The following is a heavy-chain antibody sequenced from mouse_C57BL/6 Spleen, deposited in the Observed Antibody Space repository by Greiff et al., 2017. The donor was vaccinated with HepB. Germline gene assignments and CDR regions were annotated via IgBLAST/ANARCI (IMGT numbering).Heavy chain of an antibody. J-gene: IGHJ3*01. CDR2: INPSTGGT. V-gene: IGHV1-42*01. Sequence: VQLKQSGPELVKPGASVKISCKASGYSFTGYYMNWVKQSPEKSLEWIGEINPSTGGTTYNQKFKAKATLTVDKSSSTAYMQLKSLTSEDSAVYYCARSSGGLWFAYWGQGTLVTVSA. CDR1: GYSFTGYY. D-gene: IGHD1-1*02. CDR3: ARSSGGLWFAY.